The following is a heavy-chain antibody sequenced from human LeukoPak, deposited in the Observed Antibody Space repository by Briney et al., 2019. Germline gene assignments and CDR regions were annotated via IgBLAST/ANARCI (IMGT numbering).Heavy chain of an antibody. V-gene: IGHV3-23*01. Sequence: TGGSLRLSCAASGFTFSDYAMTWVRQAPGKGLEWVSTINSGGAINYADSVKGRFTISRDNPKNTLYLQMNSLRAEDTAVYYCAKLSGVETTGSGSYYDDYWGQGTLVTVSS. D-gene: IGHD1-26*01. CDR2: INSGGAI. CDR3: AKLSGVETTGSGSYYDDY. CDR1: GFTFSDYA. J-gene: IGHJ4*02.